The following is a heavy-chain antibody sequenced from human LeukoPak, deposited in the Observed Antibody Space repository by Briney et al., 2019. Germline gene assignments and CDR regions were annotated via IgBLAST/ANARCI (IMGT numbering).Heavy chain of an antibody. CDR2: ISSNGATT. V-gene: IGHV3-64*04. D-gene: IGHD3-22*01. CDR3: ARGDYYDSSGYGDY. CDR1: GFTFNRFY. J-gene: IGHJ4*02. Sequence: GGSLRLSCSASGFTFNRFYLHWVRQAPGKGLEFVSHISSNGATTYYADSVKGRFTISRDNAKNSLYLQMNSLRAEDTAVYYCARGDYYDSSGYGDYWGQGTLVTVSS.